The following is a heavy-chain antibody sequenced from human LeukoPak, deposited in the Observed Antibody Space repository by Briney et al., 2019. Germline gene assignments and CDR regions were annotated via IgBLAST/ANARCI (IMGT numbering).Heavy chain of an antibody. J-gene: IGHJ4*02. CDR1: GGSFEHYF. CDR2: VYYSGST. Sequence: SETLSLTCTVSGGSFEHYFWSWIRQPPGKGLEWIGYVYYSGSTDYSPSLKSRLTISTDTSKNQFSLKLSSVTAADTAVYYCASHRRSHGAEYWGQGTLVTVSS. V-gene: IGHV4-59*01. D-gene: IGHD5-18*01. CDR3: ASHRRSHGAEY.